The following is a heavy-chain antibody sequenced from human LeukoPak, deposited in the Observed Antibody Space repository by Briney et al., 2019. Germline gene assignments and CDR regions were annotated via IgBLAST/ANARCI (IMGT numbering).Heavy chain of an antibody. Sequence: GSQPVPHAACGFTFNSSALTWVRQSPRKGLEWVSTISASGGSTFFADSMKGRFTISRDNSKNTLYLHLYSLRAEDTAVYYCALNLGRVPTMTYIEYWG. D-gene: IGHD5-12*01. V-gene: IGHV3-23*01. CDR1: GFTFNSSA. CDR2: ISASGGST. CDR3: ALNLGRVPTMTYIEY. J-gene: IGHJ4*01.